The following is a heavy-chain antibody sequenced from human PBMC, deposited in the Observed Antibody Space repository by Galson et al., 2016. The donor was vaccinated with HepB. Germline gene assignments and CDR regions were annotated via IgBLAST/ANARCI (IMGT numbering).Heavy chain of an antibody. CDR1: GFTFRTYW. CDR2: IKQDGSEK. Sequence: SLRLSCAASGFTFRTYWMNWVRQAPGRGLEWVANIKQDGSEKYYVDSVKGRFTISRDNAKNSLYLQMNSLRAEDTAVYYRARSPRLAYYYYAMDVWGQGTTVTVSS. V-gene: IGHV3-7*01. D-gene: IGHD6-25*01. J-gene: IGHJ6*02. CDR3: ARSPRLAYYYYAMDV.